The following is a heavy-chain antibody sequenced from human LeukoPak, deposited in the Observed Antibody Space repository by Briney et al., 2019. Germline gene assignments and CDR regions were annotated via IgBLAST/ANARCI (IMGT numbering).Heavy chain of an antibody. J-gene: IGHJ6*03. Sequence: SETLSLTCTVSGGSISSSSYYWGWIRQPPGKGLEWIGSIYHSGSTNYNPSLKSRVTISVDKSKNQFSLKLSSVTAADTAVYYCARLVIEDDYYYYYMDVWGKGTTVTVSS. V-gene: IGHV4-39*07. CDR3: ARLVIEDDYYYYYMDV. D-gene: IGHD3-9*01. CDR2: IYHSGST. CDR1: GGSISSSSYY.